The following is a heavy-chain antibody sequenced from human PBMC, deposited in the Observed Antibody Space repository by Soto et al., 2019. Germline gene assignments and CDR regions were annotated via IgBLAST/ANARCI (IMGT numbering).Heavy chain of an antibody. V-gene: IGHV4-30-4*01. CDR1: GGSISSGDYY. CDR3: ARDWVLYNFAIDYYYYYGMDV. CDR2: IYYSGST. D-gene: IGHD1-20*01. Sequence: KPSETLSLTCTVSGGSISSGDYYWSWIRQPPGKGLEWIGYIYYSGSTYYNPSLKSRVTISVDTSKNQFSLKLSSVTTADTAVYYCARDWVLYNFAIDYYYYYGMDVWGQGTTVTVSS. J-gene: IGHJ6*02.